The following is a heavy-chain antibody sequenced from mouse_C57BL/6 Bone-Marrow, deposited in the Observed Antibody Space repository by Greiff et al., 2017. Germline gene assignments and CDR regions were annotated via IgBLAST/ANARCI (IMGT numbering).Heavy chain of an antibody. Sequence: QVQLQQPGAELVMPGASVKLSCQASGYTFTSYWMHWVTQRPGQGLGWIGEIDPSDSYTNYNQKFQCKSTLTVDKSSSTAYMQLSSLTSEDSAVYYCARRINPYYFDYWGQGTTLTVSS. V-gene: IGHV1-69*01. CDR1: GYTFTSYW. CDR2: IDPSDSYT. D-gene: IGHD2-4*01. CDR3: ARRINPYYFDY. J-gene: IGHJ2*01.